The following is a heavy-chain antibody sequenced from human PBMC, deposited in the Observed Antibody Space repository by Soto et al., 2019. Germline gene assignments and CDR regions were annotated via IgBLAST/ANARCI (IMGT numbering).Heavy chain of an antibody. Sequence: EMQLVESGGGLVKPGGSLRLSCAASGFTFTSYTLTWVRQAPGKGLEWISSITTYGTQIFYADSVEGRFTISRDNAKNSLYLQMNSLSAEDTAVYYCARVSYSFDATGYHYYFDLWGQGTQVTVSS. J-gene: IGHJ4*02. CDR2: ITTYGTQI. CDR1: GFTFTSYT. D-gene: IGHD3-9*01. V-gene: IGHV3-21*01. CDR3: ARVSYSFDATGYHYYFDL.